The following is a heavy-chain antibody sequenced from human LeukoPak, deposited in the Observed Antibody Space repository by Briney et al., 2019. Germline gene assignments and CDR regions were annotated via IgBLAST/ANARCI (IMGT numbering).Heavy chain of an antibody. CDR2: INSDGSST. CDR3: ARGGYFDWDWFDP. V-gene: IGHV3-74*01. Sequence: PGGSLRLSCAASGFAFSSYWMHWVRHAPGKGLVWVSRINSDGSSTSYADSVKGRFTISRDNAKNTLYLQMNSLRAEDTAVYYCARGGYFDWDWFDPWGQGTLVTVSS. J-gene: IGHJ5*02. D-gene: IGHD3-9*01. CDR1: GFAFSSYW.